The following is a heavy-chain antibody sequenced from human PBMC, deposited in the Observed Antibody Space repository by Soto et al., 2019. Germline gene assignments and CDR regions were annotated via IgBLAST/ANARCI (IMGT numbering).Heavy chain of an antibody. Sequence: GGSLRLSCAASGFTFSDYYMSWIRQAPGKGLEWVSYISSSGSTIYYADSVKGRFTISRDNAKNALYLQMNSLRAEDTAVYYCARAMGHSSSWYGVQLNAFDIWGQGTMVTVSS. D-gene: IGHD6-13*01. J-gene: IGHJ3*02. V-gene: IGHV3-11*01. CDR2: ISSSGSTI. CDR3: ARAMGHSSSWYGVQLNAFDI. CDR1: GFTFSDYY.